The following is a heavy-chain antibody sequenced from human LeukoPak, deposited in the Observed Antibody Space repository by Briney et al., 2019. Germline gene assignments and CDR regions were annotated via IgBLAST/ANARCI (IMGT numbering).Heavy chain of an antibody. V-gene: IGHV3-23*01. J-gene: IGHJ4*02. CDR1: GFTFSSYA. CDR3: AKLYGSGRDGYFDY. CDR2: ISGSGGST. D-gene: IGHD3-10*01. Sequence: GGSLGLSCAASGFTFSSYAMSWVRQAPGKGLEWVSAISGSGGSTYYADSVKGRFTISRDNSKNTLYLQMNSLRAEDTAVYYCAKLYGSGRDGYFDYWGQGTLVTVSS.